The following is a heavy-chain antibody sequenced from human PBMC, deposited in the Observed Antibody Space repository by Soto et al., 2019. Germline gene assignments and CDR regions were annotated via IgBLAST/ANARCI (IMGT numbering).Heavy chain of an antibody. CDR3: ARAGRDYIWGSYRYYLDY. J-gene: IGHJ4*02. V-gene: IGHV4-31*03. CDR2: IYYSGST. Sequence: QVQLQESGPGLVKPSQTLSLTCTVSGGSISSGGYYWSWIRQHPGKGLEWIGYIYYSGSTYYNPSLTRRVTISVDTSKNQFSLMLSSVTAADTAVYYCARAGRDYIWGSYRYYLDYWGQGTLVTVSS. CDR1: GGSISSGGYY. D-gene: IGHD3-16*02.